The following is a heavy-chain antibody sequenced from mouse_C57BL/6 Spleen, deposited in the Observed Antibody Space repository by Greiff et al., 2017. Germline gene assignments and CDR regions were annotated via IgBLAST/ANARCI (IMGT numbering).Heavy chain of an antibody. CDR3: ARSDYYGSSSGPFAY. Sequence: VQLQQSGAELVKPGASVTMSCKASGYTFTSYWITWVKQRPGQGLEWIGDIYPGSGSTNYNEKFKSKATLTVDTSSSTAYMQLSSLTSEDSAVYYCARSDYYGSSSGPFAYWGQGTLVTVSA. V-gene: IGHV1-55*01. CDR2: IYPGSGST. CDR1: GYTFTSYW. D-gene: IGHD1-1*01. J-gene: IGHJ3*01.